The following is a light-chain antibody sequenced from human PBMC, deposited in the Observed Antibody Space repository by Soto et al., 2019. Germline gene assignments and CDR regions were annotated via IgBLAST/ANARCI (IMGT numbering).Light chain of an antibody. Sequence: QLVLTQPASVSGSPGQSITLSCTGTSSDVGGYNYVSWYQQHPGKAPKLMIYEVSNRPSGVSNRFSGPKSGNTASLTISGLQAEDEADYYCSSYTSSNTVLFGEGTKLTVL. CDR2: EVS. CDR3: SSYTSSNTVL. V-gene: IGLV2-14*01. CDR1: SSDVGGYNY. J-gene: IGLJ2*01.